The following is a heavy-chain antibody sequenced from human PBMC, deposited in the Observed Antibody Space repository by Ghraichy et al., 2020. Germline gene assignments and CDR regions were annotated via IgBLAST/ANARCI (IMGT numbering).Heavy chain of an antibody. D-gene: IGHD1-26*01. J-gene: IGHJ4*02. CDR2: RSPDKETK. CDR3: ARGDDGSPDS. V-gene: IGHV3-30*03. CDR1: GFPFSRYG. Sequence: GGSLRLSCKASGFPFSRYGLYWVRRAPGKGLEWVALRSPDKETKFYADSVRGRFTISRDDSKSTLFLRMNNLRPEDTGMCYCARGDDGSPDSWGPGTLVIVSS.